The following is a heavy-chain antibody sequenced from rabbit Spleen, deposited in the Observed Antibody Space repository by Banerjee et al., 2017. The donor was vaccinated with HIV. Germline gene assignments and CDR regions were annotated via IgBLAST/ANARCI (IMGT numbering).Heavy chain of an antibody. V-gene: IGHV1S47*01. Sequence: QEQLVESGGGLVQPGGSLKLSCKASGFDFSTYSMSWVRQAPGKGLELIACIYTDTDTTLYPRWVNGRFTVSRSTSLNTVTLQLTSLTAADTATYFCARDPDAAGAGEALNLWGPGTLVTVS. J-gene: IGHJ4*01. CDR2: IYTDTDTT. CDR3: ARDPDAAGAGEALNL. D-gene: IGHD4-2*01. CDR1: GFDFSTYS.